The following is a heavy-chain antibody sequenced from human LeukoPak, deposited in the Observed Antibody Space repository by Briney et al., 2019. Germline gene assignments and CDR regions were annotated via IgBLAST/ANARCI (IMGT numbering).Heavy chain of an antibody. V-gene: IGHV3-74*01. J-gene: IGHJ6*02. Sequence: GGSLRLSCAAAGFTFSSYWMHWVRQARGKGMVWVSRINSDGSSTCYADSVKGRFTISRDNAKNTLYLQMNSLRAEDTAVYYCARDGVRYFDWLAPYYYYYGMDVWGQGTTVTVSS. CDR3: ARDGVRYFDWLAPYYYYYGMDV. D-gene: IGHD3-9*01. CDR2: INSDGSST. CDR1: GFTFSSYW.